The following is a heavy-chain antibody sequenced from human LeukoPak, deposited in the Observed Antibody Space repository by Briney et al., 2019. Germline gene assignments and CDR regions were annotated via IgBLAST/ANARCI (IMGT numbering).Heavy chain of an antibody. V-gene: IGHV3-21*01. D-gene: IGHD3-16*01. CDR2: ISSSSSYI. J-gene: IGHJ4*02. CDR3: ARESPLTLWGYYFDY. CDR1: GFTFSSYS. Sequence: GGSLRLSCAASGFTFSSYSMNWVRQAPGKGLEWVSSISSSSSYICYADSVKGRFTISRDNAKNSLYLQINSLRAEDTAVYYCARESPLTLWGYYFDYWGQGTLVTVSS.